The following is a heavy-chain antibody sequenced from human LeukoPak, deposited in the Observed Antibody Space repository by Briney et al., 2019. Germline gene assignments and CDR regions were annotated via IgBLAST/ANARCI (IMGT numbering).Heavy chain of an antibody. D-gene: IGHD4-17*01. V-gene: IGHV3-20*04. CDR1: GFTFDDYG. J-gene: IGHJ4*02. CDR2: INWNGGST. CDR3: ANDRHGDYVFDC. Sequence: GGSPRLSCAASGFTFDDYGMSWVRQAPGKGLEWVSGINWNGGSTGYADSVKGRFTISRDNSKNTLYLQMNSLRAEDSAVYCCANDRHGDYVFDCWGQGTLVTVSS.